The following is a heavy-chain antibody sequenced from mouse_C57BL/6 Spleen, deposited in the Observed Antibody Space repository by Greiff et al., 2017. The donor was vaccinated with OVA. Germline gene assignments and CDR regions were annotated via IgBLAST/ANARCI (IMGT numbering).Heavy chain of an antibody. V-gene: IGHV1-82*01. CDR3: ARGYSTTGAWFAY. CDR2: IYPGDGDT. D-gene: IGHD1-1*01. CDR1: GYAFSSSW. Sequence: VKLMESGPELVKPGASVKISCKASGYAFSSSWMNWVKQRPGKGLEWIGRIYPGDGDTNYNGKFKGKATLTADKSSSTAYMQLSSLTSEDSAVYFCARGYSTTGAWFAYWGQGTLVTVSA. J-gene: IGHJ3*01.